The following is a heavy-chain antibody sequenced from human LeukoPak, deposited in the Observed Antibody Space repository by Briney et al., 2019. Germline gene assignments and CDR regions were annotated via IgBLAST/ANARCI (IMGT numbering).Heavy chain of an antibody. Sequence: GGSLRLSCAGSGFIFSSDSMNWVRQAPGKGLEWISYISSGGTTLYYADSVKGRFTLSRDNSKNTLYLQMNSLRAEDTAVYYCARRVQYYFDYWGQGTLVTVSS. CDR2: ISSGGTTL. V-gene: IGHV3-48*01. J-gene: IGHJ4*02. CDR3: ARRVQYYFDY. CDR1: GFIFSSDS.